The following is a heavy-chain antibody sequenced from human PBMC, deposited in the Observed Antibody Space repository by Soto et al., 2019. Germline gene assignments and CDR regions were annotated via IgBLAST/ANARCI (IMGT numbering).Heavy chain of an antibody. V-gene: IGHV1-8*01. CDR1: GYTFTSYD. CDR2: MDPKSGNT. CDR3: ARGVFSGHV. J-gene: IGHJ6*02. Sequence: QVQLVQSGAEAKKPGASVKVSCKASGYTFTSYDINWVRQATGQGLEWMGWMDPKSGNTGYVQKFQGRVTMTRNTSISTAYKALSSLRSEDTAVYYRARGVFSGHVWGQGTTVTVSS.